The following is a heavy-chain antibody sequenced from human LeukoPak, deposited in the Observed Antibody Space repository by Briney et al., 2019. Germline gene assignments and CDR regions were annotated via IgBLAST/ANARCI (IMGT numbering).Heavy chain of an antibody. V-gene: IGHV3-11*04. CDR1: GFTFSDYY. J-gene: IGHJ4*02. D-gene: IGHD6-13*01. CDR3: AKDGSWYGATFLDY. Sequence: GGSLRLSCAASGFTFSDYYMSWIRQAPGKGLEWVSYISSSGSTIYYADSVKGRFTISRDNSKNTLYLQMNSLRAEDTAVYYCAKDGSWYGATFLDYWGQGTLVTVSS. CDR2: ISSSGSTI.